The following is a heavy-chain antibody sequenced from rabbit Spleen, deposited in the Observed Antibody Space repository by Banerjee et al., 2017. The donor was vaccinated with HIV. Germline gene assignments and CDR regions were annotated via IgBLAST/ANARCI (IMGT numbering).Heavy chain of an antibody. Sequence: QEQLVESGGGLVQPGGSLKLSCKASGFDFSVYGVSWVRQAPGKGLEWIACIDAGSSGFTYFATWAKGRFTISKTSSTTVTLQMTSLTAADTATYFCARSGIGDGSGYDLWGPGTLVTVS. V-gene: IGHV1S45*01. J-gene: IGHJ4*01. CDR3: ARSGIGDGSGYDL. D-gene: IGHD1-1*01. CDR1: GFDFSVYG. CDR2: IDAGSSGFT.